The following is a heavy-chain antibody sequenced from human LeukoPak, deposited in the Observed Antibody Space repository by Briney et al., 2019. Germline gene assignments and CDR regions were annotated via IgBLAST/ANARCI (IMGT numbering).Heavy chain of an antibody. D-gene: IGHD4/OR15-4a*01. J-gene: IGHJ4*02. CDR1: GGSFSGYY. V-gene: IGHV4-34*01. CDR2: INHSGST. Sequence: PSETLSLTCAVYGGSFSGYYWSWIRQPPGKGLEWIGEINHSGSTNYNPSLKSRVTISVDTSKNQFSLKLSSVTAADTAVYYCASVMTLGYWGQGTLVTVSS. CDR3: ASVMTLGY.